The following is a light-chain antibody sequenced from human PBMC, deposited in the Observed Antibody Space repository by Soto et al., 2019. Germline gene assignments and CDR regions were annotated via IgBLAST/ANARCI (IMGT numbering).Light chain of an antibody. V-gene: IGLV2-14*01. CDR3: SSYTSSSTPVV. CDR1: SSDVGGYNY. Sequence: QSVLTQPASVSGSPGQSITIPCTGTSSDVGGYNYVSWYQQHPGKAPKLIIYEVSNRPSGVSNRFSGSKPGNTASLTISGLQAEDEADYYCSSYTSSSTPVVFGTGTKVTVL. CDR2: EVS. J-gene: IGLJ1*01.